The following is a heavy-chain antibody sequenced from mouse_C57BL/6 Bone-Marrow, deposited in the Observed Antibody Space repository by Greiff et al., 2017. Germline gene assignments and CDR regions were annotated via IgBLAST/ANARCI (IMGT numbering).Heavy chain of an antibody. V-gene: IGHV1-61*01. Sequence: QAQLQQPGAELVRPGSSVKLSCKASGYTFTSYWMDWVKQRPGQGLEWIGNIYPSDSETHYNQKFKDKATLTVDKSSSTAYMQHSSLTSEDSAVYYCARREGLGQKYAMDYWGQGTSVTVSS. D-gene: IGHD4-1*01. CDR2: IYPSDSET. CDR3: ARREGLGQKYAMDY. J-gene: IGHJ4*01. CDR1: GYTFTSYW.